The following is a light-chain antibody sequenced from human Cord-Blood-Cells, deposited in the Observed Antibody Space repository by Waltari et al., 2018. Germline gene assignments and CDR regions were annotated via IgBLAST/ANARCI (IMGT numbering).Light chain of an antibody. Sequence: SSELTQDPAVSVDLGQTVRITCQGDSLRSYYASWYPQKPGQAPVLVIYVKNNRPSGIPDRFSGSSSGNTASLTITGAQAEDEADYYCNSRDSSGNHVVFGGGTKLTVL. CDR1: SLRSYY. CDR3: NSRDSSGNHVV. CDR2: VKN. J-gene: IGLJ2*01. V-gene: IGLV3-19*01.